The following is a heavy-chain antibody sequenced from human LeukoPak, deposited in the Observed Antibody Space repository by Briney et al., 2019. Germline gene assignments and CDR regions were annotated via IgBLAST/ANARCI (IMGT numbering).Heavy chain of an antibody. CDR1: GGSFSGYY. D-gene: IGHD6-13*01. J-gene: IGHJ4*02. CDR3: ARLGSIAAAGFFDY. V-gene: IGHV4-34*01. CDR2: INHSGST. Sequence: SETLSLTCAVYGGSFSGYYWSWIRQPPGKGLEWIGEINHSGSTNYNPSLKSRVTISVDTSKDQFSLKLSSVTAADTAVYYCARLGSIAAAGFFDYWGQGTLVTVSS.